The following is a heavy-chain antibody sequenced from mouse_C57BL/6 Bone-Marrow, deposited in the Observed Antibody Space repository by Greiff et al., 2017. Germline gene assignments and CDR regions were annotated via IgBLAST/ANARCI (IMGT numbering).Heavy chain of an antibody. CDR2: ISYDGSN. Sequence: EVKLPESGPCLVKPSQSLSLTCSVTGYSITSGYYWNLIRQFPGNKLEWMGYISYDGSNNYNPSLKNRISITRDTSKNQFFLKLNSVTTEDTATYYCARVTQLRARGYYAMDYWGQGTSVTVSS. CDR1: GYSITSGYY. V-gene: IGHV3-6*01. D-gene: IGHD3-2*02. J-gene: IGHJ4*01. CDR3: ARVTQLRARGYYAMDY.